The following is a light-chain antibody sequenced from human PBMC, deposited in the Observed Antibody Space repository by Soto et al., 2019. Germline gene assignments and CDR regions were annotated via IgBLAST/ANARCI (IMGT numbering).Light chain of an antibody. V-gene: IGKV3-20*01. CDR1: QSVTSSY. CDR3: EQNDTSPPST. CDR2: GAS. Sequence: EIVLTQSPDTLSLSPRERATLSCRASQSVTSSYLAWCQQKPGQAPRLLFYGASSRATGVRDRFSGSGSGTDLPLTISRPEHEDLAVHFCEQNDTSPPSTFGQGTRLEIK. J-gene: IGKJ5*01.